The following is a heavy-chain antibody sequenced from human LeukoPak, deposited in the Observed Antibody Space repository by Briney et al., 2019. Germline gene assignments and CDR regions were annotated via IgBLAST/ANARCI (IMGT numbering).Heavy chain of an antibody. Sequence: SETLSPTCTVSGDSISSTSYYWGWIRQPPGKGLEWIGSIYYSGRTYYNPSLKSRVTISVDTSKNQFSLKLSPVTAADTAVYYCATMNDFWSGYYGGLNWFDPWGQGTLVTVSS. CDR3: ATMNDFWSGYYGGLNWFDP. D-gene: IGHD3-3*01. V-gene: IGHV4-39*01. CDR1: GDSISSTSYY. CDR2: IYYSGRT. J-gene: IGHJ5*02.